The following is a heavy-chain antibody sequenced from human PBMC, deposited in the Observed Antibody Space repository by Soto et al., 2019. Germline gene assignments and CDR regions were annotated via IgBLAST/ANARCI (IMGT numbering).Heavy chain of an antibody. CDR3: ASHSGSSPEGRYYYGMDV. CDR1: GGTFSSYA. Sequence: QVQLVQSGAEVKKPGSSVKVSCKASGGTFSSYAISWVRQAPGQGLEWVGGIIPIFGTADYAQKFQGRVTMTADESTSTAYMELSSLRSEDTAVYYCASHSGSSPEGRYYYGMDVWGQGTTVTVSS. V-gene: IGHV1-69*12. D-gene: IGHD1-26*01. CDR2: IIPIFGTA. J-gene: IGHJ6*02.